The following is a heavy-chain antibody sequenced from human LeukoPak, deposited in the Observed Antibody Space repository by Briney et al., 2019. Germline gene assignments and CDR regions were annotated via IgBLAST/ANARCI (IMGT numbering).Heavy chain of an antibody. CDR3: AKDPGNMVRGVILGYYYYYMDV. CDR2: ISSSGSTI. J-gene: IGHJ6*03. CDR1: GFTFSSYE. V-gene: IGHV3-48*03. Sequence: PGGSLRLSCAASGFTFSSYEMNWVRQAPGKGLEWVSYISSSGSTIYYADSVKGRITISRDNSKNTLYRQMNSLRAEDTAVYYCAKDPGNMVRGVILGYYYYYMDVWGKGTTVTISS. D-gene: IGHD3-10*01.